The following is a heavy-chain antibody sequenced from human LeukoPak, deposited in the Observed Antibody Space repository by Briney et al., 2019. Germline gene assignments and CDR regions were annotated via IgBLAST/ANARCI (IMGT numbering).Heavy chain of an antibody. CDR2: IIPILGIA. Sequence: SVKVSCKASGGTFSSYAISWVRQAPGQGLEWMGRIIPILGIANYAQKFRGRVTITADKSTSTAYMELSSLRSEDTAVYYCARAGYCSGGSCPTLDYWGQGTLVTVSS. D-gene: IGHD2-15*01. CDR3: ARAGYCSGGSCPTLDY. J-gene: IGHJ4*02. V-gene: IGHV1-69*04. CDR1: GGTFSSYA.